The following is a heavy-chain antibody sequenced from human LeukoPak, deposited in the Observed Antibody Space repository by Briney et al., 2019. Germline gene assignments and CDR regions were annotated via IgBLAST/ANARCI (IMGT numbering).Heavy chain of an antibody. D-gene: IGHD2-21*01. V-gene: IGHV4-34*01. J-gene: IGHJ5*02. Sequence: SETLSLTCAVYGGSFSGYYWSWIRQPPGKGLEWIGEINHSGSTNYNPSLKSRVTISVDTSKNQFSLKLSSVTAADTAVYYCARLCSIRWCLHDWFDPWGQGTLVTVSS. CDR1: GGSFSGYY. CDR3: ARLCSIRWCLHDWFDP. CDR2: INHSGST.